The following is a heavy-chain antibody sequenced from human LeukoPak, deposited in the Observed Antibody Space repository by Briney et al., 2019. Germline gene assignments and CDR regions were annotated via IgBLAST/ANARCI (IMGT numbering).Heavy chain of an antibody. J-gene: IGHJ5*02. CDR3: ARSSSRFGYYGSSGSWWFDP. CDR1: GGSISSYY. Sequence: SETLSLTCTVSGGSISSYYWSWIRQPAGKGLEWIGRIYTSGSTNYNPSLKSRVTMSVDTSKNQFSLKLSSVTAADTAVYYCARSSSRFGYYGSSGSWWFDPWGQGTLVTVSS. V-gene: IGHV4-4*07. D-gene: IGHD3-22*01. CDR2: IYTSGST.